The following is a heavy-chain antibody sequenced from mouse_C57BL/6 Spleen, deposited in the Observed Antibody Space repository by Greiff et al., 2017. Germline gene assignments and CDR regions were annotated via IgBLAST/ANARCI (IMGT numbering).Heavy chain of an antibody. V-gene: IGHV14-2*01. CDR2: IAPEDGET. J-gene: IGHJ3*01. CDR1: GFNIKDDY. CDR3: ARRDWFAY. Sequence: VQLQQSGAELVKPGASVKLSCTASGFNIKDDYMHWVKQRNEQGLEWIGRIAPEDGETKYAPEFQGKATITADTSSNTAYLQLSSLTSEDTAVYYWARRDWFAYWGQGDLVTVSA.